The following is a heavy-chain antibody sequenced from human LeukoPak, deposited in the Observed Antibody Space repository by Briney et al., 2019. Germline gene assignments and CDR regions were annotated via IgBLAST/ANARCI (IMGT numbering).Heavy chain of an antibody. Sequence: PGGSLRLSCAASGFTFSSYWMHWVRQAPGKGLVWVSRINSDGSSTSYADSVKGRFTISRDNAKNTLYLQMNSLRAEDTAVYYCARDRAHSLRYFDWSGVNNYGMDVWGQGTTVTVSS. V-gene: IGHV3-74*01. CDR1: GFTFSSYW. J-gene: IGHJ6*02. CDR3: ARDRAHSLRYFDWSGVNNYGMDV. CDR2: INSDGSST. D-gene: IGHD3-9*01.